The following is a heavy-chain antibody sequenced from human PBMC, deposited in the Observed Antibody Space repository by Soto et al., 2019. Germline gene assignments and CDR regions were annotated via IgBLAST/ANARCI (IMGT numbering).Heavy chain of an antibody. Sequence: PSETLSLTCSVSGGSISSNYWSWIRQPPGKGLEWIGYIYYSGSTNYNPSLKSRVTISADTSKNQFSLKLSTVTAADTAVYYCARDPFSPSHGSLRGGYGMDVWGPGTTVTVSS. CDR3: ARDPFSPSHGSLRGGYGMDV. V-gene: IGHV4-59*01. D-gene: IGHD1-26*01. CDR1: GGSISSNY. J-gene: IGHJ6*01. CDR2: IYYSGST.